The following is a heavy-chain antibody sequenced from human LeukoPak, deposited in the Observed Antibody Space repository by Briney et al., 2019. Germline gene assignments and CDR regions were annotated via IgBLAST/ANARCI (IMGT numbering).Heavy chain of an antibody. Sequence: GGSLRLSCEVSGFTFSSYEMNWVRQAPGKGLEWVSSISSSSSYIYYSDSVKGRFTISRDNAKNSLYLQMNSLRAEDTAVYYCARGGCTSTSCYLFDYWGQGTLVTVSS. CDR3: ARGGCTSTSCYLFDY. J-gene: IGHJ4*02. D-gene: IGHD2-2*01. CDR2: ISSSSSYI. V-gene: IGHV3-21*01. CDR1: GFTFSSYE.